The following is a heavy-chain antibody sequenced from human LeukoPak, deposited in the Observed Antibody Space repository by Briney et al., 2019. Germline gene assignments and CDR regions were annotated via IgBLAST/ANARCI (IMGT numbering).Heavy chain of an antibody. CDR3: ARAYVYGSGSYYIE. Sequence: GGSLRLSCAASGFTFSRNSMNWVRQAPGKGLEWVSSISSSSSYIYYADSVKGRFTISRDNAKNSLYLQMNSLRAEDTAVYYCARAYVYGSGSYYIEWGQGTLVTVSS. CDR2: ISSSSSYI. D-gene: IGHD3-10*01. J-gene: IGHJ4*02. V-gene: IGHV3-21*01. CDR1: GFTFSRNS.